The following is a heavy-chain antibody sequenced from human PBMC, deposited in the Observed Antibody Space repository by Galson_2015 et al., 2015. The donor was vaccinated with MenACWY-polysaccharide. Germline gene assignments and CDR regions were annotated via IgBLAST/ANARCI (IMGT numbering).Heavy chain of an antibody. V-gene: IGHV3-30*03. CDR2: ISYDGSNK. Sequence: SMRLSCAASGFHFGSYAMHWVRQAPGKGLEWVALISYDGSNKYYADSVKGRFTISRDHSKKTLYLQMDSLREEYTDVYYCAAELRLGEMSYDVFDIWGQGTMVTVSS. J-gene: IGHJ3*02. CDR1: GFHFGSYA. CDR3: AAELRLGEMSYDVFDI. D-gene: IGHD3-16*02.